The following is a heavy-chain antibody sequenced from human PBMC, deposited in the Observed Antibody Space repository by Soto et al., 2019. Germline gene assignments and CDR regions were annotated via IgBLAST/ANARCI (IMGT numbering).Heavy chain of an antibody. CDR3: ARDRARTTNAFDI. Sequence: EVQLVESGGGLVKPGGSLRLSCAASGFTFSTYSLTWVRQAPGKGLEWVSSISSSGTYIFYADSVKGRFTISRDNAQNSLFLQMNSLRADDTAVYFCARDRARTTNAFDIRGQGTMVTVSS. V-gene: IGHV3-21*01. CDR1: GFTFSTYS. J-gene: IGHJ3*02. CDR2: ISSSGTYI. D-gene: IGHD3-10*01.